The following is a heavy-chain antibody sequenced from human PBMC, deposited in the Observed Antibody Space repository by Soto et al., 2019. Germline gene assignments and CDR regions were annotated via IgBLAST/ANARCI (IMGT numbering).Heavy chain of an antibody. V-gene: IGHV3-30*18. CDR1: GFTFSSYG. CDR2: ISYDGSNK. CDR3: AKTYGGYVYSDVFDY. Sequence: QVQLVESGGGVVQPGRSLRLSCAASGFTFSSYGMHWVRQAPGKGLEWVAVISYDGSNKYYADSVKGRFTISRDNSKNTLYLQMNSLRAEDTAVYYCAKTYGGYVYSDVFDYWGQGTLVTVSS. J-gene: IGHJ4*02. D-gene: IGHD5-12*01.